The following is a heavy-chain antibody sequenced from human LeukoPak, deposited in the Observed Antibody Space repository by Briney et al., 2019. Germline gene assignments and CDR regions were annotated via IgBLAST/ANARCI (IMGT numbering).Heavy chain of an antibody. J-gene: IGHJ6*03. Sequence: GGSLRLSCAASGFTFSSYSMNWVRQAPGKGLEWVSSISSSSSYIYYADSVKGRFTISRDNAKNSLYLQMNSLRAEDTAVYYCARVLAVNHAHYYYMDVWGKGTTVTVSS. D-gene: IGHD1-14*01. CDR1: GFTFSSYS. V-gene: IGHV3-21*01. CDR3: ARVLAVNHAHYYYMDV. CDR2: ISSSSSYI.